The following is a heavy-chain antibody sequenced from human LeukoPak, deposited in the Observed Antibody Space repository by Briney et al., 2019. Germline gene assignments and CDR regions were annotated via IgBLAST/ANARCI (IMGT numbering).Heavy chain of an antibody. V-gene: IGHV3-9*01. CDR2: ISWNSGSI. CDR1: GFTFDDYA. CDR3: AKGLYYDSSGGFDY. D-gene: IGHD3-22*01. J-gene: IGHJ4*02. Sequence: PGRSLRLSCAASGFTFDDYAMHWVRQAPGKGLEWVSGISWNSGSIGYADSVKGRFTISRDNAKNSLYLQMNSLRAEDTALYYCAKGLYYDSSGGFDYWGQGTLVTVSS.